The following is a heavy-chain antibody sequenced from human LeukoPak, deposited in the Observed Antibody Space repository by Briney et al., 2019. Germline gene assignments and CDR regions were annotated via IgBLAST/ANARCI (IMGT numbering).Heavy chain of an antibody. CDR1: GGSISSSSYY. J-gene: IGHJ4*02. CDR2: IYYSGST. Sequence: SETLSLTCTVSGGSISSSSYYWGWIRQPPGKGLEWIGSIYYSGSTYYNPSLKSRVTISVDTSKNQFSLKLSSVTAADTAVYYCARGRVCSTSCYLSYWGQGTLVTVSS. D-gene: IGHD2-2*01. CDR3: ARGRVCSTSCYLSY. V-gene: IGHV4-39*07.